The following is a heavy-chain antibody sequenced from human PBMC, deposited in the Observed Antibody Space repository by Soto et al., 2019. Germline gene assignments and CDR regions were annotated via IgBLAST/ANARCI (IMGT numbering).Heavy chain of an antibody. V-gene: IGHV1-69*08. Sequence: QVQLVQSGAEVKKPGSSVKVSCKASGGTFSSYTISWVRQAPGQGLEWMGRIISILGIANYAQKFQGRVTITADKSTSTAYMELSSLRSEDTAVYYCAREGHDYGDYVSGWGQGTLVTVSS. D-gene: IGHD4-17*01. CDR2: IISILGIA. CDR1: GGTFSSYT. CDR3: AREGHDYGDYVSG. J-gene: IGHJ4*02.